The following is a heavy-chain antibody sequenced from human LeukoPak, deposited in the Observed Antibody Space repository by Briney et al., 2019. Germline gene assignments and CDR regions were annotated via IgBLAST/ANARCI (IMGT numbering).Heavy chain of an antibody. CDR1: GFTFSSYE. CDR2: ISSSGSTI. CDR3: ARAVLELQPFDY. V-gene: IGHV3-48*03. D-gene: IGHD1-26*01. J-gene: IGHJ4*02. Sequence: QPGGSLRLSCAASGFTFSSYEMNWVRQAPGKGLEWVSYISSSGSTIYYADSVKGRFTITRDNAKNSLYLQMNSLRAEDTAVYYCARAVLELQPFDYWGQGTLVTVSS.